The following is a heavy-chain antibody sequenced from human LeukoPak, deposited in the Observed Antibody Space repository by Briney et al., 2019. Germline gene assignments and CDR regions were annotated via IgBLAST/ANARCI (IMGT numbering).Heavy chain of an antibody. J-gene: IGHJ1*01. D-gene: IGHD6-13*01. Sequence: GASVKVSCKASGYTFTSYGISWVRQAPGQGLEWMGWISAYNGNTNYAQKLQGRVAMTTDTSTSTAYMELRSLRSDDTAVYYCAVGREQQLDGYFQHWGQGTLVTVSS. CDR3: AVGREQQLDGYFQH. CDR1: GYTFTSYG. V-gene: IGHV1-18*01. CDR2: ISAYNGNT.